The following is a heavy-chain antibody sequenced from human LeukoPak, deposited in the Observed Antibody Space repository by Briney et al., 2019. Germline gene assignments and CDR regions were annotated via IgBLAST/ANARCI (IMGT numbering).Heavy chain of an antibody. CDR2: IYPGDSDT. V-gene: IGHV5-51*01. D-gene: IGHD2-2*01. J-gene: IGHJ4*02. CDR1: GYSFTNYW. CDR3: ARRQGCSSTSCPPDY. Sequence: GESLKISCKGSGYSFTNYWIGWVRQMPGKGLEWMGIIYPGDSDTRYSPSFQVQVTISADKSIITAYLQWSSLKATDTAMYYCARRQGCSSTSCPPDYWGQGTLVTVSS.